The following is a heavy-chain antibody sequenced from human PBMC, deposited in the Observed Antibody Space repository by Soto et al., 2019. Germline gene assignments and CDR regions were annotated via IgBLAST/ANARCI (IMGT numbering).Heavy chain of an antibody. D-gene: IGHD6-13*01. CDR1: GGSINSGGYY. CDR3: ARGYRQDVYSSSWVFDY. V-gene: IGHV4-31*03. Sequence: QVQLRESGPGLVKPSQTLSLTCTVSGGSINSGGYYWNWIRQHPGKGLEWIGYMYYSGSTYYNPFLRSRVMISADTSENHFSLKLSSVTAADTAVYFCARGYRQDVYSSSWVFDYWGQGTLVNVSS. CDR2: MYYSGST. J-gene: IGHJ4*02.